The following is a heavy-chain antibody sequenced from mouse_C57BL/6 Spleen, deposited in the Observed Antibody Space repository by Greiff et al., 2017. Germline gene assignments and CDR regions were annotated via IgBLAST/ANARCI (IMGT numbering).Heavy chain of an antibody. Sequence: QVQLKQPGAELVKPGASVKMSCKASGYTFTSYWITWVMQRPGQGLEWIGDIYPGSGSTNYNEKFKSKATLTVDTSSSTAYMQLSSLTSEDSAVYYCARGDYYGSSYYAMDYWGQGTSVTVSS. CDR3: ARGDYYGSSYYAMDY. CDR2: IYPGSGST. J-gene: IGHJ4*01. CDR1: GYTFTSYW. D-gene: IGHD1-1*01. V-gene: IGHV1-55*01.